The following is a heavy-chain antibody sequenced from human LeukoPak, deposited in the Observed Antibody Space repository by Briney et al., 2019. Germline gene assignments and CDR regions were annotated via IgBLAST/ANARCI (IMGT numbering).Heavy chain of an antibody. CDR1: GFTVSSNY. CDR2: IYSGGST. J-gene: IGHJ4*02. Sequence: GGTLRLSCAASGFTVSSNYMSCVRQAPGKGVECVSAIYSGGSTYYADSVKGRFTISQDNSKNALYLQMNRLRADDTAVYYCARGGYDFWSGYPYYFDYWGQGTLVSDCS. CDR3: ARGGYDFWSGYPYYFDY. D-gene: IGHD3-3*01. V-gene: IGHV3-53*01.